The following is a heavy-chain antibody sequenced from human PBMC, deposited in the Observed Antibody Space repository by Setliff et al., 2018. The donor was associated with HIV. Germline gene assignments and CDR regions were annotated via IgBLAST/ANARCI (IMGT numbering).Heavy chain of an antibody. J-gene: IGHJ4*02. V-gene: IGHV1-2*06. Sequence: ASVKVSCKASGYTFTGYFIHWVRQAPGQGLEWMGRIIPNSAGTNYAQKFQGRVTMTRDTSISTAYMELRSLRSDDTAVYYCARGATMVRGDSYYFDYWGQGTLVTVSS. D-gene: IGHD3-10*01. CDR2: IIPNSAGT. CDR3: ARGATMVRGDSYYFDY. CDR1: GYTFTGYF.